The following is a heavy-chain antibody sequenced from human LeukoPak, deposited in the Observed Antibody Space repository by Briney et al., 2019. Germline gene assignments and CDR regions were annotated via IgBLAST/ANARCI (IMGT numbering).Heavy chain of an antibody. CDR3: ARKTGVWAFDI. Sequence: GGSLRLSCAASGFTFDDYAMHWVRQAPGKGLEWVSGISWNSGSIGYADSVKGRFTISRDNAKKSLYLQMNSLRAEDTAVYYCARKTGVWAFDIWGQGTMVTVSS. CDR2: ISWNSGSI. D-gene: IGHD7-27*01. V-gene: IGHV3-9*01. J-gene: IGHJ3*02. CDR1: GFTFDDYA.